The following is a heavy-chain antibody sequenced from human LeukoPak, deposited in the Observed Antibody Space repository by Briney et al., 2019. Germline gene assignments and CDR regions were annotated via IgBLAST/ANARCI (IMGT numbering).Heavy chain of an antibody. V-gene: IGHV4-4*07. CDR3: AGRSTGVRGVNGWFDP. J-gene: IGHJ5*02. CDR1: GDSMSNYY. D-gene: IGHD3-10*01. CDR2: IHTSGSS. Sequence: SETLSLTCNVSGDSMSNYYWNWVRQPAGKGLEWIGLIHTSGSSKYHPSLKSRVTMSVETSKNRVTLRLISVTAADTAIYYCAGRSTGVRGVNGWFDPWGQGTLVIVSS.